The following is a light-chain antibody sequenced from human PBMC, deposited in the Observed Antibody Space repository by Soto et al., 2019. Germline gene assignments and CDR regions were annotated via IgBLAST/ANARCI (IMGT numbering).Light chain of an antibody. Sequence: QSALTQPASVSGSPGQSITISCTGTGSDVGGYNYVSWYQQHPGKAPKLMIYDVSNRPSGVSNRFSGSKSGNTASLTISGLQAEDEADYYCASYTTTFSYVFGSGTKLTVL. CDR1: GSDVGGYNY. J-gene: IGLJ1*01. CDR3: ASYTTTFSYV. V-gene: IGLV2-14*01. CDR2: DVS.